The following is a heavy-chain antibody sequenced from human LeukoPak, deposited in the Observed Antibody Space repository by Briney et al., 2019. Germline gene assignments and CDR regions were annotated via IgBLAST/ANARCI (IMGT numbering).Heavy chain of an antibody. CDR3: ARGSPYSSSWYAFDI. CDR1: GYTFTGYY. D-gene: IGHD6-13*01. V-gene: IGHV1-2*02. CDR2: INPNSGGT. Sequence: ASVKVSCKASGYTFTGYYMHRVRQAPGQGLEWMGWINPNSGGTNYAQKFQGRVTMTRDTSISTAYMELSRLRSDDTAVYYCARGSPYSSSWYAFDIWGQGTMVTVSS. J-gene: IGHJ3*02.